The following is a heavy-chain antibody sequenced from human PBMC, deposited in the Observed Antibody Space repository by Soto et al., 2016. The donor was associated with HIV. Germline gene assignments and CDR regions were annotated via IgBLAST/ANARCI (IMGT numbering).Heavy chain of an antibody. V-gene: IGHV1-18*01. Sequence: QVKLVQSGAEVKKPGASVKVSCKASGYNFIRYGFTWVRQAPGQGLEWMGWISGHNGKTFYAQKFQGRVAMTTDTSTTTAYMGLSSLRSDDTAVYYCGRGEYSSGSYDYWGQGTLVTVSS. CDR2: ISGHNGKT. J-gene: IGHJ4*02. CDR3: GRGEYSSGSYDY. CDR1: GYNFIRYG. D-gene: IGHD6-19*01.